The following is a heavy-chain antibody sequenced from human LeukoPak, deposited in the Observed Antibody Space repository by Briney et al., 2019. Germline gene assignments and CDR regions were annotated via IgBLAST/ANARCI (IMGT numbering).Heavy chain of an antibody. CDR1: GGSFSSYS. D-gene: IGHD1-26*01. CDR3: ARGRVAAYAFDY. J-gene: IGHJ4*02. Sequence: SETLSLTCAVYGGSFSSYSWSWIRQSPGKGLEWLGEVNHSGGTNYNPSLKSRVSISLDTSKNQFSLSLISVTAADTGLYFCARGRVAAYAFDYWGQGTLVTVSS. V-gene: IGHV4-34*01. CDR2: VNHSGGT.